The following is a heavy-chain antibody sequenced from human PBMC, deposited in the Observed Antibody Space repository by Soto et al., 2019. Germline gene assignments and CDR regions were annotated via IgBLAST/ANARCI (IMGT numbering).Heavy chain of an antibody. J-gene: IGHJ3*02. CDR2: ISSSKTYI. V-gene: IGHV3-48*01. CDR1: GFSFSSSS. CDR3: VGYSGWAFAI. Sequence: EVQLVESGGGLVQPGQSLRVSCAASGFSFSSSSMNWVRQAPGKGLEWISYISSSKTYILYADSVKGRFTISRDNAKNSRSLRMNRLGVGDTAVFFWVGYSGWAFAIWGLGTMVSVSS. D-gene: IGHD5-12*01.